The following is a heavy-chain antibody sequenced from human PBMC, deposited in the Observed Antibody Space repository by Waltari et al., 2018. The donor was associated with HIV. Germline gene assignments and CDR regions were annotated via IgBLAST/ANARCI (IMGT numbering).Heavy chain of an antibody. V-gene: IGHV1-46*01. CDR2: INPSGERT. Sequence: QVQLVQSGAEVKKPGASVKVSCKESGYPFTRYYMHWVRQAPGQGLEWMGVINPSGERTVYAQKFQGRVTMTRDASTSTVYMVLSTLRSEDTAVYYCARGFSGFDYWGQGTLITVSS. CDR3: ARGFSGFDY. CDR1: GYPFTRYY. J-gene: IGHJ4*02.